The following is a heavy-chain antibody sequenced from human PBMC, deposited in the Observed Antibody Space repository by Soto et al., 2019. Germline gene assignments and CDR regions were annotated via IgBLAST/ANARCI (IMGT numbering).Heavy chain of an antibody. CDR3: AMAGYCTNGVCHSFYYFGMDV. V-gene: IGHV3-30*03. CDR1: GFTFSTYG. D-gene: IGHD2-8*01. Sequence: QVQLVESGGGVVQPGRSLRLSCAASGFTFSTYGMHWVRQAPGKGLEWGAVISSDGSKIYYADSGKGRFTISRDNSKNTLYLQMNSLRAEDTAVYYCAMAGYCTNGVCHSFYYFGMDVWGQGTTVTVSS. J-gene: IGHJ6*02. CDR2: ISSDGSKI.